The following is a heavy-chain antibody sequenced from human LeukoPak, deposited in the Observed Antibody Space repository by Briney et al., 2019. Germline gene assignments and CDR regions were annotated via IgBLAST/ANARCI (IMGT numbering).Heavy chain of an antibody. CDR3: ARDHYYYDSSGSPGY. J-gene: IGHJ4*02. V-gene: IGHV3-33*01. D-gene: IGHD3-22*01. CDR1: GFTFSSYG. Sequence: GGSLRLSCAASGFTFSSYGMHWVRQAPGKGLEWEAVIWYDGSNKYYADSVKGRFTISRDNSKNTLYLQMNSLRAEDTAVYYCARDHYYYDSSGSPGYWGQGTLVTVSS. CDR2: IWYDGSNK.